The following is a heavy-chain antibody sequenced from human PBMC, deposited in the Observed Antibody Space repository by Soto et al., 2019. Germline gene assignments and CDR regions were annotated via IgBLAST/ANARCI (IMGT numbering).Heavy chain of an antibody. CDR2: IRSKAYGGTT. CDR3: TREAAAGMFRIRENWFDP. CDR1: GFTFGDYA. J-gene: IGHJ5*02. V-gene: IGHV3-49*03. Sequence: LRLSCTASGFTFGDYAMSWFRQAPWKGLEWVGFIRSKAYGGTTEYAASVKGRFTISRDDSKSIAYLQMNSLKTEDTAVYYCTREAAAGMFRIRENWFDPWGQGTLVTVSS. D-gene: IGHD6-13*01.